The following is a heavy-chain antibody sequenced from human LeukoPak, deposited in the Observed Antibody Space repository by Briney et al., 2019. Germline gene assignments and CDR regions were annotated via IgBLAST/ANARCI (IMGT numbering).Heavy chain of an antibody. CDR1: GGSFSGYY. Sequence: PSETLSLTCAVYGGSFSGYYWSWIRQPPGKGLEWIGEINHSGSTNYNPSLKSRVTISVDTSKNQFSLKLSSVTAADTAVYYCARDHYDYVWGTNISPTEFDPWGQGTLVTVS. CDR2: INHSGST. CDR3: ARDHYDYVWGTNISPTEFDP. D-gene: IGHD3-16*01. J-gene: IGHJ5*02. V-gene: IGHV4-34*01.